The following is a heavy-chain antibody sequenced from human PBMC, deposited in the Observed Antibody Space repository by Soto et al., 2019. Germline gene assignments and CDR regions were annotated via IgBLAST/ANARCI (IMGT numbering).Heavy chain of an antibody. CDR3: ARVILGYCSSTRGVYGMDV. D-gene: IGHD2-2*01. CDR1: GYTFTSYG. J-gene: IGHJ6*02. Sequence: QVQLVQSGAEVKKPGASVKVSCKASGYTFTSYGISWVRQAPGQGLEWMGWISAYNGNTNYAQKLQGRVTMTTDTPTSTAYMELRSLRSDDTAVYYCARVILGYCSSTRGVYGMDVWGQGTTVTVSS. CDR2: ISAYNGNT. V-gene: IGHV1-18*01.